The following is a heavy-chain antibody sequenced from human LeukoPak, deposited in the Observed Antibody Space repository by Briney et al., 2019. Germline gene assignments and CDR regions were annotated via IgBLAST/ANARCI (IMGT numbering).Heavy chain of an antibody. Sequence: MPSETLSLTCTVSGGSISSYYWSWIRQPPGKGLEWIGYIYYSGSTNYNPSLKSRVTISVDTSKNQFSLKLSSVTAADTAVYYCARAQGIAVAGHDAFDIWGQGTMVTVSS. CDR1: GGSISSYY. V-gene: IGHV4-59*12. J-gene: IGHJ3*02. CDR2: IYYSGST. CDR3: ARAQGIAVAGHDAFDI. D-gene: IGHD6-19*01.